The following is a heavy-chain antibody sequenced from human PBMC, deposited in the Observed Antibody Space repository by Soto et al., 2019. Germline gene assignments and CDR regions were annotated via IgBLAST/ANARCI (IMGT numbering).Heavy chain of an antibody. CDR2: IYYSGST. CDR3: ARDPWLLGFEYYDSPHWFDP. CDR1: GGSISSYY. J-gene: IGHJ5*02. V-gene: IGHV4-59*01. Sequence: QVQLQESGPGLVKPSETLSLTCTVSGGSISSYYWSWIRQHPGKGLEWIGYIYYSGSTNYNPSLKSRVTISVDTSKNQFSLKLSSVTAADTAVYYCARDPWLLGFEYYDSPHWFDPWGQGTLVTVSS. D-gene: IGHD3-22*01.